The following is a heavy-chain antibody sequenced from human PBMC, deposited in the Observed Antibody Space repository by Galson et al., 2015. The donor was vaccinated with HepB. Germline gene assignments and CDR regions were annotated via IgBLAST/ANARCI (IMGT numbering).Heavy chain of an antibody. D-gene: IGHD2-15*01. Sequence: SLRLSCAASGFTFSDYWMSWVRQAPGMGLEWVANVKQDGSDKYYVDSVKGRFTISRDNAKNSLYLQMGSLRAEDTAVYYCARPGYCGGDSCSPWSDYFHHWGQGTLVTVSS. CDR2: VKQDGSDK. CDR3: ARPGYCGGDSCSPWSDYFHH. J-gene: IGHJ1*01. CDR1: GFTFSDYW. V-gene: IGHV3-7*01.